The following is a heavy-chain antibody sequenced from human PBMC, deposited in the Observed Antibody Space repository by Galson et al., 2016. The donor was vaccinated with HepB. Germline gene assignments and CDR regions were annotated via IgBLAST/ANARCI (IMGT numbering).Heavy chain of an antibody. J-gene: IGHJ6*04. CDR3: STFLEDFGVENGMDV. CDR1: RFTFSSYA. D-gene: IGHD3-3*01. V-gene: IGHV3-33*08. CDR2: IWFDGSNK. Sequence: SLRLSCAASRFTFSSYALHWVRQAPGKGLEWVAVIWFDGSNKYYADSVKGRFTVSRDNSKNTLYLQMSSLRAEDKAVYYCSTFLEDFGVENGMDVWGKGTTVTVSS.